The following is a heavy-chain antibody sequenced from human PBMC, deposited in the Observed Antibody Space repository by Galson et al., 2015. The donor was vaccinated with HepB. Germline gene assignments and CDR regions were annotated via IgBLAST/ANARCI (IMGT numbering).Heavy chain of an antibody. CDR3: AKAQLSSRQWVDDY. J-gene: IGHJ4*02. CDR2: ISYDGSKK. V-gene: IGHV3-30*18. CDR1: GFTFSNYG. D-gene: IGHD6-19*01. Sequence: SLRLSCAASGFTFSNYGMHWVRQAPGKGLEWVAVISYDGSKKYYADSVKGRFTISRDDSKNTLYLQMSSLRPEDTAVFYCAKAQLSSRQWVDDYWGQGTLVTVSS.